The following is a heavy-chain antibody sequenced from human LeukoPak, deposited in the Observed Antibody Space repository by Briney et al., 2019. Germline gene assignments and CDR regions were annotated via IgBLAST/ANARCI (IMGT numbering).Heavy chain of an antibody. CDR1: GFTFSSYW. Sequence: GGSLRLSCAASGFTFSSYWMHWVRQAPGKGLVWVSLISGDGSTTIYADSVKGRFTISRDNAKNTLFLQMNSLRAEDTAVYYCAKRSKGGDSTGYYYYFDLWGRGTLVTASS. CDR2: ISGDGSTT. D-gene: IGHD3-22*01. V-gene: IGHV3-74*01. CDR3: AKRSKGGDSTGYYYYFDL. J-gene: IGHJ2*01.